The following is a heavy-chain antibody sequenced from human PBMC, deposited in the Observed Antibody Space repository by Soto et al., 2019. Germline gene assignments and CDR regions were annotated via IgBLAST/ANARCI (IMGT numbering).Heavy chain of an antibody. CDR1: GYTFTSYG. V-gene: IGHV1-18*01. CDR2: ISAYNGNT. D-gene: IGHD6-19*01. CDR3: ARDRGSGWYRGGYYYYGMDV. J-gene: IGHJ6*02. Sequence: QVQLVQSGAEVKKPGASVKVSCKASGYTFTSYGISWVRLAPGQGLEWMGWISAYNGNTNYAQKLQGRVTMTTDTSTSTAYMELRSLRSDDTAVYYCARDRGSGWYRGGYYYYGMDVWGQGTTVTVSS.